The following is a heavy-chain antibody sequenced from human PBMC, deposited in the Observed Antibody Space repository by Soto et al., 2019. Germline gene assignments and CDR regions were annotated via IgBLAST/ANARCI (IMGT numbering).Heavy chain of an antibody. D-gene: IGHD4-17*01. V-gene: IGHV3-23*01. Sequence: EVQLLESGGGLVQPGGSLGLSCAASGFMFSSYAMNWVRQAPGKGLEWVSSISGGGGITHYADSVRGRFTISRDNSTDTLYLQMNSLRAEDTAVYFCAKDKSRGVTVNADFWGQGTLVTVSS. CDR3: AKDKSRGVTVNADF. CDR2: ISGGGGIT. J-gene: IGHJ4*02. CDR1: GFMFSSYA.